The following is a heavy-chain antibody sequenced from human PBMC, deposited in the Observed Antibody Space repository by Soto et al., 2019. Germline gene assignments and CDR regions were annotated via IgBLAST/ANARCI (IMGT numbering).Heavy chain of an antibody. CDR2: INYDGSST. D-gene: IGHD3-10*01. CDR1: GFTFSTYW. J-gene: IGHJ4*02. V-gene: IGHV3-74*01. CDR3: TIGPRHTSVGTGAY. Sequence: EVQLVESGGGLVQPGGSLRLSCAASGFTFSTYWMHWVRQAPGKGLVCVSRINYDGSSTDYADSVKGRFTISRDNAKNTLYLQMNTLTAEDTAVYYCTIGPRHTSVGTGAYWGQGTLVTVSS.